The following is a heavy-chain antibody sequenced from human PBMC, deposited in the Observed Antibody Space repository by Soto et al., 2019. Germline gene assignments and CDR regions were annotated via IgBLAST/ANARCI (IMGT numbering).Heavy chain of an antibody. Sequence: GGSLRLSCAASGFTFSSYAMHWVRQAPGKGLEWVAVISYDGSNKYYADSVKGRFTISRDNSKDTLYLQMNSLRAEDTAVYYCARVRESPGYYYYGMDVWGQGTTVTVSS. V-gene: IGHV3-30-3*01. CDR1: GFTFSSYA. J-gene: IGHJ6*02. CDR2: ISYDGSNK. CDR3: ARVRESPGYYYYGMDV.